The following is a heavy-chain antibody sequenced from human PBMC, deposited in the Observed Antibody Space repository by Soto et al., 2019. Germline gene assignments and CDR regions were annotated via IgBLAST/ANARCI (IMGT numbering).Heavy chain of an antibody. V-gene: IGHV1-24*01. J-gene: IGHJ5*02. Sequence: GASVKVSCKVSGYFLTALSIHWVRQAPGKGLEWMGGFDREDGETIYAQKFQGRVTMTEDTSTDSAYMELSSLTSEDTAIYYCAHGEGIVKSIVYFDPWGQGTRVTVSS. CDR1: GYFLTALS. CDR3: AHGEGIVKSIVYFDP. D-gene: IGHD1-26*01. CDR2: FDREDGET.